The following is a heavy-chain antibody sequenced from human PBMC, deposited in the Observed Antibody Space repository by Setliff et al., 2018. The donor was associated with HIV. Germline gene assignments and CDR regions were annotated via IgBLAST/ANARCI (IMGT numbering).Heavy chain of an antibody. D-gene: IGHD6-19*01. V-gene: IGHV1-2*02. Sequence: GASVKVSCKASGYTFTSYGISWVRQAPGQGLEWMGWINPNSGGTNYAQKFQGRVTMTRDTSISTAYMELSRLRSDDTAVYCCARDWVAGTSGYYYYYMDVWGKGTTVTVSS. CDR2: INPNSGGT. CDR3: ARDWVAGTSGYYYYYMDV. J-gene: IGHJ6*03. CDR1: GYTFTSYG.